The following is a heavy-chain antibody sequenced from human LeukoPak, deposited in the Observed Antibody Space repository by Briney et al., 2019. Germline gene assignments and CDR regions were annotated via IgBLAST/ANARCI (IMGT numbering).Heavy chain of an antibody. V-gene: IGHV3-66*01. CDR1: GFTVSRNY. CDR3: ASSGGPLLAFDI. D-gene: IGHD2-15*01. Sequence: PGGSLRLSCAASGFTVSRNYMSWVRQAPGKGLEWVSVIYSGGSTEYADPVKGRFTISRDHSKNTLYLQMSSLRAEGTAVYYCASSGGPLLAFDIWGQGTKVTVST. CDR2: IYSGGST. J-gene: IGHJ3*02.